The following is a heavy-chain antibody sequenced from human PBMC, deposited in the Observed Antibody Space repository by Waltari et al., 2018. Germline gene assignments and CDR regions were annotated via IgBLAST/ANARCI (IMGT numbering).Heavy chain of an antibody. V-gene: IGHV3-48*04. CDR2: IRRSGTI. J-gene: IGHJ5*02. CDR1: GFTFSTYS. CDR3: VRDPNALDQ. D-gene: IGHD2-8*01. Sequence: EVQLVESGGGLVQPGGSLRLSCSASGFTFSTYSMTCVRQAPGKGLEWVSYIRRSGTIHYADSVDGRFTISRDNAKSSLFLQMNSLRVEDTAVYFCVRDPNALDQWGQGTLVTVSS.